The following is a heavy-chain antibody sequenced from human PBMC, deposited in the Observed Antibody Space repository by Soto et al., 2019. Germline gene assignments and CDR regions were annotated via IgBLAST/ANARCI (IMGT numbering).Heavy chain of an antibody. J-gene: IGHJ4*02. CDR2: INHSGST. D-gene: IGHD3-9*01. CDR3: ARGRSLRYFDWFQVPYFDY. Sequence: PSETLSLTCAVYGGSFSGYYWSWIRQPPGKGLEWIGEINHSGSTNYNPSLKSRVTISVDTSKNQFSLKLSSVTAADTAVYYCARGRSLRYFDWFQVPYFDYWGQGTLVTVSS. V-gene: IGHV4-34*01. CDR1: GGSFSGYY.